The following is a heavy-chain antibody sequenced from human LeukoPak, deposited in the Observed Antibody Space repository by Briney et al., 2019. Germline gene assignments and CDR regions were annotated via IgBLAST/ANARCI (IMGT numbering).Heavy chain of an antibody. J-gene: IGHJ4*02. V-gene: IGHV3-30-3*01. CDR3: ARDQLPFFDESPFDY. D-gene: IGHD3-9*01. Sequence: PGRSLRLSCAASGLTFSSYWMSWVRQAPGKGLEWVAVISYDGSNKYYADSVKGRFTISRDNSKNTLYLQMNSLRAEDTAVYYCARDQLPFFDESPFDYWGQGTLVTVSS. CDR1: GLTFSSYW. CDR2: ISYDGSNK.